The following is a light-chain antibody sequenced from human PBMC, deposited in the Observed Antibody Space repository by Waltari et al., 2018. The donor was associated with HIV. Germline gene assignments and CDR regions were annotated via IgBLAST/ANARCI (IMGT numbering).Light chain of an antibody. V-gene: IGKV1-39*01. CDR3: QQSHAPPLT. CDR1: QHIKND. Sequence: DIQVTQPPSPLYACTGEPVRITCRASQHIKNDLNWYHHKAGSSPRLLIYSASGLQSGVPSRFTGSGSGIEFNFTISGLQSEDSATYYCQQSHAPPLTFGGGTKVEIK. CDR2: SAS. J-gene: IGKJ4*01.